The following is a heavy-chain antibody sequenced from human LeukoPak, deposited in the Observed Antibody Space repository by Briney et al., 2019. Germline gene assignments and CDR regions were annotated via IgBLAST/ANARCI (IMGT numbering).Heavy chain of an antibody. CDR3: ARDGNSGYDYPIFDY. CDR2: IGYDGNNN. D-gene: IGHD5-12*01. Sequence: GGSLRLSCAASGFGFSNYGMHWVRQTPGKGLDWVAGIGYDGNNNYYADFVRGRFTISRDNSKNTLYLQMNSLRAEDTAVYYCARDGNSGYDYPIFDYWGQGTLVTVSS. J-gene: IGHJ4*02. CDR1: GFGFSNYG. V-gene: IGHV3-33*01.